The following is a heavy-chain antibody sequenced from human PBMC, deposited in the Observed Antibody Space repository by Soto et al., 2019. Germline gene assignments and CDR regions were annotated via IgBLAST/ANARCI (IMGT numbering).Heavy chain of an antibody. CDR2: IKSKTDGGTT. CDR3: TTEDIVVVVAATPNWFDP. V-gene: IGHV3-15*01. Sequence: GGSLRLSCAASGFTFSNAWMSWVRQAPGKGLEWVGRIKSKTDGGTTDYAAPVKGRFTISRDDSKNTLYLQMNSLKTEDTAVYYCTTEDIVVVVAATPNWFDPWGQGTLVTVSS. J-gene: IGHJ5*02. CDR1: GFTFSNAW. D-gene: IGHD2-15*01.